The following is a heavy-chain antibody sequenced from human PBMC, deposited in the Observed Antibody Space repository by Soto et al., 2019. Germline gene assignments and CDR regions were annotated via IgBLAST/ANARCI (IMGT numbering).Heavy chain of an antibody. CDR1: GFTFSSYA. CDR3: AKSPGMYYYDSSGYYHYDY. Sequence: HPGGSLRLSCAASGFTFSSYAMSWVRQAPGKGLEWVSVIYSDDNTYYTDSVKGRFTISRDNSKNTLYLQMNSLRAEDTAVYYCAKSPGMYYYDSSGYYHYDYWGQGTLVTVSS. V-gene: IGHV3-23*03. CDR2: IYSDDNT. J-gene: IGHJ4*02. D-gene: IGHD3-22*01.